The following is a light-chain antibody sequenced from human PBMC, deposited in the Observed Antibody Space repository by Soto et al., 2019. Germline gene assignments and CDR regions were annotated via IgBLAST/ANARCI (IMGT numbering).Light chain of an antibody. CDR2: GVS. V-gene: IGKV3-20*01. CDR3: QQYVTSPYI. CDR1: QSVSIY. Sequence: EIVLTQSPATLSLSPGERATLSCRASQSVSIYLAWYQQKPGQAPRLLIHGVSTRATGIPDRFSGSGSGTDFTLTISRLEPEDFAVYYCQQYVTSPYIFGQGTKLEIK. J-gene: IGKJ2*01.